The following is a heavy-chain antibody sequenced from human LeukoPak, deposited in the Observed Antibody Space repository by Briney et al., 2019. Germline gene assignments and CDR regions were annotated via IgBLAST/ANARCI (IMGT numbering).Heavy chain of an antibody. CDR2: IYHSGST. CDR3: VRGYYDFWSGHPWGAFDI. V-gene: IGHV4-38-2*01. CDR1: GYSISSGYY. J-gene: IGHJ3*02. D-gene: IGHD3-3*01. Sequence: PSETLSLTCAVSGYSISSGYYWGWIRQPPGKGLEWIGSIYHSGSTYYNPSLKSRVTISVDTSKNQFSLKLSFVTAADTAVYYCVRGYYDFWSGHPWGAFDIWGQVTMVTVSS.